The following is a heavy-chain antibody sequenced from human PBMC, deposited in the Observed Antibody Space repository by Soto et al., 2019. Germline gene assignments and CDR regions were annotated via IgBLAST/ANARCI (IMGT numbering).Heavy chain of an antibody. CDR2: IYYSGST. V-gene: IGHV4-39*01. CDR1: GGSISSSNYY. CDR3: SRFHSSTCNNGFDP. J-gene: IGHJ5*02. D-gene: IGHD6-13*01. Sequence: SENLYISSTVSGGSISSSNYYWGWIRQPPGKGLEWIGSIYYSGSTYYNPSLKSRVTISVDTSKNQFSLKLSSVTAADTAVYYCSRFHSSTCNNGFDPWGQGALVTVSS.